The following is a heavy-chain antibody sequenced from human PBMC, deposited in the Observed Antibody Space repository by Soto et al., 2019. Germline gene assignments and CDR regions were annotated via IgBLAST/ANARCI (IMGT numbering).Heavy chain of an antibody. CDR3: ARIAASGRGGDV. Sequence: EVQLVESGGGLVQPGGSLRFSCVDSGFTFSSYWMSWVRQAPVKGLEWVGNIKQDGSEENYVDSVKGRFTISRDNAKNSMYRQMNSLRVEDTAVYYCARIAASGRGGDVWGQGTTVVVSS. V-gene: IGHV3-7*01. CDR2: IKQDGSEE. J-gene: IGHJ6*02. D-gene: IGHD6-13*01. CDR1: GFTFSSYW.